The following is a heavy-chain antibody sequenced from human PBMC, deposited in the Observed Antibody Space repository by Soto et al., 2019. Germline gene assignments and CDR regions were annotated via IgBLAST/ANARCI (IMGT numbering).Heavy chain of an antibody. Sequence: QVQLVQSGAEVKKPGASVKVSCKTSGYTFTNHDINWVRQATGQGLEWMGWMSPNSGNTGFAQKSXXRXXLTVNTAISTAYMELRSLTSEDTAVYYCARGDDFWSGRLDSWGQGTLVTASS. V-gene: IGHV1-8*01. CDR1: GYTFTNHD. CDR2: MSPNSGNT. D-gene: IGHD3-3*01. J-gene: IGHJ4*02. CDR3: ARGDDFWSGRLDS.